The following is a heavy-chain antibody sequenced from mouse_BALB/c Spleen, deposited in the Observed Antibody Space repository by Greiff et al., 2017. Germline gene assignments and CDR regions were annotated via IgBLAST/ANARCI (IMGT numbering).Heavy chain of an antibody. CDR1: GFTFSSFG. CDR2: ISSGSSTI. Sequence: VHVKQSGGGLVQPGGSRKLSCAASGFTFSSFGMHWVRQPPEKGLEWVAYISSGSSTIYYADTVKGRFTISRDNPKNTLFLQMTSLRSEDTAMYYCARSGDYEYAMDYWGQGTSVTVSS. V-gene: IGHV5-17*02. J-gene: IGHJ4*01. D-gene: IGHD2-4*01. CDR3: ARSGDYEYAMDY.